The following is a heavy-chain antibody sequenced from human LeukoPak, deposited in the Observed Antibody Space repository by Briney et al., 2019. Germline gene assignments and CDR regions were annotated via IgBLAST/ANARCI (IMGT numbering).Heavy chain of an antibody. D-gene: IGHD3-10*01. V-gene: IGHV1-2*02. Sequence: GASVKVSCKASGYTFTGYYMHWVRQAPGQGLEWMGWINPNSGGTNYAQKFQGRVTMTRDTSISTAYMELSRLRSDDTAVYYCTYYYGSGSYVAFDIWGQGAMVTVSS. CDR1: GYTFTGYY. J-gene: IGHJ3*02. CDR2: INPNSGGT. CDR3: TYYYGSGSYVAFDI.